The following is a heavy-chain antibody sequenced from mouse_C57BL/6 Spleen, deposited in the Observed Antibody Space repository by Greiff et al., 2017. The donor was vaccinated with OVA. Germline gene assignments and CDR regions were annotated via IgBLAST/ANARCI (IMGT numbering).Heavy chain of an antibody. CDR3: TREGGYYDYDGAMDY. D-gene: IGHD2-4*01. Sequence: EVKLQESGEGLVKPGGSLKLSCAASGFTFSSYAMSWVRQTPEKRLEWVAYISSGGDYIYYADTVKGRFTISRDNARNTLYLQMSSLKSEDTAMYYCTREGGYYDYDGAMDYWGQGTSVTVSS. J-gene: IGHJ4*01. V-gene: IGHV5-9-1*02. CDR1: GFTFSSYA. CDR2: ISSGGDYI.